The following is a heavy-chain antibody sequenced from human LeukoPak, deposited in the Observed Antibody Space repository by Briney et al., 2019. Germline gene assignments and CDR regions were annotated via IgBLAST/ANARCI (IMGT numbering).Heavy chain of an antibody. CDR1: GYTFTSYG. J-gene: IGHJ4*02. Sequence: SVKVSCKASGYTFTSYGISWVRQAPGQGLEWMGWISAYNGNTNYAQKLQGRVTVTTGTSTSTAYMELRSLRSDDTAVYHCARESMYSSSLPDYWGQGTLVTVSS. CDR2: ISAYNGNT. D-gene: IGHD6-13*01. CDR3: ARESMYSSSLPDY. V-gene: IGHV1-18*01.